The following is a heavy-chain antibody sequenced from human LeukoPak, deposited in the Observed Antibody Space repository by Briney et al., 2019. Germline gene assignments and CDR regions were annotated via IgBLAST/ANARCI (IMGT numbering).Heavy chain of an antibody. V-gene: IGHV4-61*02. D-gene: IGHD3-22*01. CDR2: IYTSGST. CDR1: GGSISSGSYY. CDR3: ARGYYDSSGHFDY. J-gene: IGHJ4*02. Sequence: SETLSLTCTVSGGSISSGSYYWSWIRQPAGKGLEWIGRIYTSGSTNYNPSLKSRVTISVDTSKNQFSLKLSSVTAADTAEYYCARGYYDSSGHFDYWGQGTLVTVSS.